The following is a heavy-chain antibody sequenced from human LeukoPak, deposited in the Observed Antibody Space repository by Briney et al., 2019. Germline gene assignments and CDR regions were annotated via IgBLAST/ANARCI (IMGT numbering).Heavy chain of an antibody. V-gene: IGHV3-48*03. Sequence: PGGSLRLSCAASGFTFSSYEMNWVRQAPGKGLEWVSYISSRGTTIYYSDSVKGRFTISKDNAKNSLYLQMNSLRAEDTAVYYCARYCSGGSCYSPAAFDIWGQGTMVTVSS. CDR3: ARYCSGGSCYSPAAFDI. CDR1: GFTFSSYE. J-gene: IGHJ3*02. D-gene: IGHD2-15*01. CDR2: ISSRGTTI.